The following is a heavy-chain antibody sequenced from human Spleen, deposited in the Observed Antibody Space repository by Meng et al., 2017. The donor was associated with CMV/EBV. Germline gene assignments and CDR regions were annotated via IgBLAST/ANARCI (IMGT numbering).Heavy chain of an antibody. V-gene: IGHV1-18*01. Sequence: ASVKVSCKTSGYTFINYGIIWVRQAPGQGPEWMGWISGYNGNTDYAQRLQDRVTMTRDTSTSTVYMELSSLRSEDTAVYYCARDSKVTQMGYGMDVWGQGTTVTVSS. CDR3: ARDSKVTQMGYGMDV. CDR1: GYTFINYG. CDR2: ISGYNGNT. D-gene: IGHD2-21*02. J-gene: IGHJ6*02.